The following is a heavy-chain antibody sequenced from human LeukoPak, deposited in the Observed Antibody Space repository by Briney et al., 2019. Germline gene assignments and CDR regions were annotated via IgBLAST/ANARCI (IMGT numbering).Heavy chain of an antibody. J-gene: IGHJ5*02. CDR3: ARDYGPYPGCSWFDP. V-gene: IGHV1-2*06. CDR1: GYTFTGYY. CDR2: INCNGGGT. Sequence: ASVKVSCKASGYTFTGYYIHWVRQAPGQGLEWMGRINCNGGGTSYAQKFQGSVTMTRDTSISTAYMELDRLTSDDTAVYYCARDYGPYPGCSWFDPWGQGTLVTVSS. D-gene: IGHD2-21*01.